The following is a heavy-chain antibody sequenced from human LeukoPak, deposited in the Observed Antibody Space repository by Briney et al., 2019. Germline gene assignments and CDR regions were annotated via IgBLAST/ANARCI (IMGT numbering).Heavy chain of an antibody. CDR3: ARDLSWYSNWFDP. CDR2: ISSSGSTI. Sequence: GGSLRLSCAASGFTFSSYSMNWVRQAPGKGLEWVSNISSSGSTIYYADSVKGRFTISRDNAKNSLCLQMNSLRAEDTAVYYCARDLSWYSNWFDPWGQGTLVTVSS. D-gene: IGHD1-14*01. CDR1: GFTFSSYS. V-gene: IGHV3-48*04. J-gene: IGHJ5*02.